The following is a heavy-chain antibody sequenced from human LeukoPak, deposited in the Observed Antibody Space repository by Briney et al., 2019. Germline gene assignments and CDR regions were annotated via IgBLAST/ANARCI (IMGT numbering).Heavy chain of an antibody. V-gene: IGHV4-59*01. CDR1: GDSISSYY. CDR2: IYYSGST. J-gene: IGHJ4*02. CDR3: ARGRVGGSY. Sequence: PSETLSLTCTVSGDSISSYYWSWIRQPPGQGLEWIGSIYYSGSTTYNPSLKSRLTISVDTSRNQFSLRLSSVTAADTAVYYCARGRVGGSYWGQGTLVTVSS. D-gene: IGHD1-26*01.